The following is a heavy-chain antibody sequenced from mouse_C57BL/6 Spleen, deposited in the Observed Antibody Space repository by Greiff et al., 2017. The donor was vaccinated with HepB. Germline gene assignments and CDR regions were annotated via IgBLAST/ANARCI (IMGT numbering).Heavy chain of an antibody. CDR3: ARVVELGLYAMDY. CDR1: GYSITSGYY. D-gene: IGHD4-1*01. Sequence: EVQLQQSGPGLVKPSQSLSLTCSVTGYSITSGYYWNWIRQFPGNKLEWMGYISYDGSNNYNPSLKNRISITRDTSKNQFFLKLNSVTTEDIATYYCARVVELGLYAMDYWGQGTSVTVSS. CDR2: ISYDGSN. V-gene: IGHV3-6*01. J-gene: IGHJ4*01.